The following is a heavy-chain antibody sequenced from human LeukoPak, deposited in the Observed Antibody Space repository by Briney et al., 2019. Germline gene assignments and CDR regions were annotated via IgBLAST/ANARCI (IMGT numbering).Heavy chain of an antibody. D-gene: IGHD3-9*01. J-gene: IGHJ4*02. V-gene: IGHV3-30*04. CDR3: AGDRLRYFDWLLYSYYFDY. CDR2: ISYDGSNK. CDR1: GFTVSSYA. Sequence: GRSLRLSCAASGFTVSSYAMHWVRQAPGKGLEWVAVISYDGSNKYYADSVKGRFTISRDNSKNTLYLQMNSLRAEDTAVYYCAGDRLRYFDWLLYSYYFDYWGQGTLVTVSS.